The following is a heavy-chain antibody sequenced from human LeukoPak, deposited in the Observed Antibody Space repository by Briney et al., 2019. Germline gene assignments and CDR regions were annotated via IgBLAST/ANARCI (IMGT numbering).Heavy chain of an antibody. CDR1: GFTFSSYA. D-gene: IGHD1-1*01. Sequence: GGSLRLSCAVSGFTFSSYAMSWVRQAPGKGLEWVSSISGSGGNTFYADPVRGRFTISRDNSKKTLYLQMNSLRVEDTAVYYCAKDPMDERGFDYWGQGTLVTVSA. CDR2: ISGSGGNT. V-gene: IGHV3-23*01. CDR3: AKDPMDERGFDY. J-gene: IGHJ4*02.